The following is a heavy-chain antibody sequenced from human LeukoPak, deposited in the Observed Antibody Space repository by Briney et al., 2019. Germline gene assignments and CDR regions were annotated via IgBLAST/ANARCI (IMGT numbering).Heavy chain of an antibody. CDR2: IYSGGST. Sequence: GGSLRLSCAASGFTVSSNYMSWVRQAPGKGLEWVSVIYSGGSTYYADSVKGRFTISRDNSKSTLYLQMNSPRAEDTAVYYCAREMAAGHYHDAFDIWGQGTMVTVSS. CDR1: GFTVSSNY. J-gene: IGHJ3*02. V-gene: IGHV3-66*01. CDR3: AREMAAGHYHDAFDI. D-gene: IGHD6-13*01.